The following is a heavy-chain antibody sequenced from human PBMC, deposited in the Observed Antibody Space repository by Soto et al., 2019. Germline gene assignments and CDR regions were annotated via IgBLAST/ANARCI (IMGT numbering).Heavy chain of an antibody. CDR3: ARFPYSSSWYNGFDP. Sequence: QVQLQESGPGLVKPSETLSLTCTVSGGSVSSGSYYWSWIRQPPGKGLEWIGYIYYSGSTNYNPSLKSRVTIXXDXSXXQFSLKLSSVPAADTAVYYCARFPYSSSWYNGFDPWGQGTLVTVSS. CDR2: IYYSGST. J-gene: IGHJ5*02. V-gene: IGHV4-61*01. D-gene: IGHD6-13*01. CDR1: GGSVSSGSYY.